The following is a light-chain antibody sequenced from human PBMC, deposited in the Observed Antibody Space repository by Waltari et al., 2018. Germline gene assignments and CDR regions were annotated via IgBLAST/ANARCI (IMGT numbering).Light chain of an antibody. V-gene: IGLV1-40*01. CDR3: QTSDSSLSLFV. Sequence: QSVLTQPPSVSGAPGQTVTISCTGSSSNIGAGYAVHWYQQLPGTAPKLLIYPNENRPSWVPDRFSGSKFGTSASLTITGLQAEDEAEYYCQTSDSSLSLFVFGTGTMVTVL. CDR1: SSNIGAGYA. J-gene: IGLJ1*01. CDR2: PNE.